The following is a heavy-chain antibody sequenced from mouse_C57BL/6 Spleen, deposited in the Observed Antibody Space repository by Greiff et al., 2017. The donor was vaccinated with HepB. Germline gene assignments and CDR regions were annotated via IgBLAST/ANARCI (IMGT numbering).Heavy chain of an antibody. J-gene: IGHJ1*03. CDR3: ALYYDSSYGYFDV. Sequence: EVQLQQSGPELVKPGASVKISCKASGYTFTDYNMDWVKQSHGKSLEWIGDINPNNGGTIYNQKFQGKATLTVDKSSSTAYMELRSLTSEDTAVYYCALYYDSSYGYFDVWGTRTTVTVSS. V-gene: IGHV1-18*01. D-gene: IGHD1-1*01. CDR1: GYTFTDYN. CDR2: INPNNGGT.